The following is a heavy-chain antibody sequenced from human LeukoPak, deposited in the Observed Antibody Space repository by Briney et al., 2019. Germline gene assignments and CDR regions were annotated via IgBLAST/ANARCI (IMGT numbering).Heavy chain of an antibody. CDR1: GGSFSGYY. J-gene: IGHJ4*02. CDR3: ARGSERTGAVTIHFDY. V-gene: IGHV4-34*01. Sequence: PSETLSLTCAVYGGSFSGYYWSWIRQPPGKGLEWIGEINHSGSTNYNPSLKSRVTISVDTSKNQFSLKLSSVTAADTAVYYCARGSERTGAVTIHFDYWGQGTLVTVSS. D-gene: IGHD4-17*01. CDR2: INHSGST.